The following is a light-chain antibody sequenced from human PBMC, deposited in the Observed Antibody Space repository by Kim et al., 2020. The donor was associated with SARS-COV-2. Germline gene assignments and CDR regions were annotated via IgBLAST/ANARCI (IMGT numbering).Light chain of an antibody. CDR3: ETWDTTLSAVV. J-gene: IGLJ2*01. Sequence: GQKVTISCSGGSSNIENNYVSWYQQFPGTAPKLVIFENDKRLSGVPDRFSGSKSGPSATLGITGLQTGDEADYYCETWDTTLSAVVFGGGTQLTVL. V-gene: IGLV1-51*01. CDR1: SSNIENNY. CDR2: END.